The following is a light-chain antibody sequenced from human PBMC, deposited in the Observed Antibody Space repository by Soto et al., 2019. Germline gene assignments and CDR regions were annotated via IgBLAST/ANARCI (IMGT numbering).Light chain of an antibody. CDR3: CSYGGTYTLYV. J-gene: IGLJ1*01. CDR2: DVS. V-gene: IGLV2-11*01. CDR1: SSDVGGDNY. Sequence: QSALTQPASVSGSPGESITISCTGTSSDVGGDNYVSWYQQYPGKAPKVMIYDVSKRPSGVPDRFSGSRSGDTASLTISGLQTEDEADYYCCSYGGTYTLYVFGTGTKLTVL.